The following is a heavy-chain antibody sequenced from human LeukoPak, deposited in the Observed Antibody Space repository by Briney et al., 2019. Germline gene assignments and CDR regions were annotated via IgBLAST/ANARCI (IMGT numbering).Heavy chain of an antibody. D-gene: IGHD6-6*01. J-gene: IGHJ4*02. CDR2: ISSSSSSI. Sequence: GGSLRLSCAASGFTFSSYSMNWVRQAPGKGLEWVSYISSSSSSIYYADSVKGRFTISRDNSKNTLYLQMNSLRAEDTAVYYCAKTPVGSIAAPLDYWGQGTLVTVSS. CDR1: GFTFSSYS. CDR3: AKTPVGSIAAPLDY. V-gene: IGHV3-48*01.